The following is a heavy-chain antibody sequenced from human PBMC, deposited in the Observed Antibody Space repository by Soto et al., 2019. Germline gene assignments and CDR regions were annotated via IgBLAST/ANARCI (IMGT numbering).Heavy chain of an antibody. V-gene: IGHV1-69*06. CDR2: LVPVFGTA. Sequence: QVQLVQSGAEVKKPGSSVKVSCKASGGTFSSLAISWVRQAPGQGLEWMGGLVPVFGTANYAQKFQGRVTIPADTSTSTSYMELGSLRSEDTAVYYCARSPGVFDYWGQGTLVIVSS. J-gene: IGHJ4*02. CDR3: ARSPGVFDY. D-gene: IGHD3-10*01. CDR1: GGTFSSLA.